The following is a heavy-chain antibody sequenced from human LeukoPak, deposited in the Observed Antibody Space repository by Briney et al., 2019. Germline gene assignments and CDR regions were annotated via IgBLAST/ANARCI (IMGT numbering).Heavy chain of an antibody. V-gene: IGHV3-11*04. Sequence: GGSLRLSCAASGFTFSDYYMSWIRQAPGKGLEWVSYISSSGSTIYYADSVKGRFTISRDNSKNTLYLQMNSLRAEDTAVYYCAKDGTPTYYYYYMDVWGKGTTVTISS. D-gene: IGHD1-14*01. J-gene: IGHJ6*03. CDR3: AKDGTPTYYYYYMDV. CDR2: ISSSGSTI. CDR1: GFTFSDYY.